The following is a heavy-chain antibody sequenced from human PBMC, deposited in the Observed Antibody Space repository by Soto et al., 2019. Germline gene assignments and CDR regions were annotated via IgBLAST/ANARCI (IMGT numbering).Heavy chain of an antibody. CDR3: AKDTKAVAELFDY. CDR1: GFTFDDYA. V-gene: IGHV3-9*01. D-gene: IGHD6-19*01. J-gene: IGHJ4*02. CDR2: ISWNSGSI. Sequence: GGSLRLSCAASGFTFDDYAMHWVRQAPGKGLEWVSGISWNSGSIGYADSVKGRFTISRDNAKNSLYLQMNSLRAEDTALYYCAKDTKAVAELFDYWGQGTLVTVSS.